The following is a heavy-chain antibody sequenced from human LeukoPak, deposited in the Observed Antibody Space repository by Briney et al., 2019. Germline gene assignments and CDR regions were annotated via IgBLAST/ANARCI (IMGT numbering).Heavy chain of an antibody. J-gene: IGHJ4*02. Sequence: TGGSLRLSCAASGFKFDDYTMHWVRQVPGKGLEWISLISWDGGRTFYRGSVQGRFTISRDNHKSSLYLEMNSLTTDDAAFYYCARAYGGNSYFFDFWGQGSLVTVS. CDR3: ARAYGGNSYFFDF. CDR2: ISWDGGRT. CDR1: GFKFDDYT. V-gene: IGHV3-43*01. D-gene: IGHD4-23*01.